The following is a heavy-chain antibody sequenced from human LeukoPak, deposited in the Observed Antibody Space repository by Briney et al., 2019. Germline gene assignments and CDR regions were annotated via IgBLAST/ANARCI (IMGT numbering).Heavy chain of an antibody. J-gene: IGHJ4*02. CDR1: GFTFGDYG. CDR2: IRSKAYGGTT. D-gene: IGHD3-10*01. CDR3: TGSFGELSFFAY. Sequence: PGGSLRLSCTASGFTFGDYGMSWVRQAPGKGLGWVGFIRSKAYGGTTEYAASVKGRFTISRDDSKSIAYLQVNSLKTEDTAVYYCTGSFGELSFFAYWGQGTLVTVSS. V-gene: IGHV3-49*04.